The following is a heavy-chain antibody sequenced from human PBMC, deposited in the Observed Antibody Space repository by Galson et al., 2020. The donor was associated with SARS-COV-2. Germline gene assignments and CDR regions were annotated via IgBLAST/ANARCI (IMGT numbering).Heavy chain of an antibody. CDR2: IYPGDSDT. D-gene: IGHD6-6*01. CDR3: ARGRQLVDHWFDP. CDR1: GYSFTSYW. V-gene: IGHV5-51*01. Sequence: KIGESPKISCKGSGYSFTSYWIGWVRQMPGKGLEWMGIIYPGDSDTRYSPSFQGQVTISADKSISTAYLQWSSLKASDTAMYYCARGRQLVDHWFDPWGQGTLVTVSS. J-gene: IGHJ5*02.